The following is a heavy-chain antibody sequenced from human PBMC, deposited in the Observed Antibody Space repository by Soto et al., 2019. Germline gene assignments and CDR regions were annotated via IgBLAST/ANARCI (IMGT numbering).Heavy chain of an antibody. D-gene: IGHD3-22*01. V-gene: IGHV3-30*18. J-gene: IGHJ3*01. Sequence: QVPLVESGGCVVQPGRSLRLSCAASGFSFSRYGIHWVRQAPGKGLEWVAVISYDESTTFYADSVKGRFTISRDNSKNTLCLQMNSLRPEDTAVYYCSKAMIGSYDSDAFDVWGQGTMVTVSS. CDR3: SKAMIGSYDSDAFDV. CDR1: GFSFSRYG. CDR2: ISYDESTT.